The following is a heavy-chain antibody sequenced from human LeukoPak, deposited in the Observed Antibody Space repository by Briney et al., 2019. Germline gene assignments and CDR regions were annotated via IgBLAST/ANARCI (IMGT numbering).Heavy chain of an antibody. CDR2: IYTSGST. CDR3: ARQKCTSASCLTKNAFDI. J-gene: IGHJ3*02. V-gene: IGHV4-4*09. Sequence: SETLSLTCTVSGSISGYYWSWIRQPPGKGLEGIGYIYTSGSTNYNPSLESRVTISVDTSKNQFSLDLSSVTAADTAVYYCARQKCTSASCLTKNAFDIWGQGTMVTVSS. CDR1: GSISGYY. D-gene: IGHD2-2*01.